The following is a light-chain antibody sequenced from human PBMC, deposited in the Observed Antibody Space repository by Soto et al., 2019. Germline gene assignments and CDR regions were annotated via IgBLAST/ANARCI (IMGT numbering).Light chain of an antibody. J-gene: IGKJ3*01. CDR1: QSVSSY. V-gene: IGKV3-11*01. CDR3: QQRSNWPRFT. CDR2: DVS. Sequence: EIVLTQSPATLSLSPGERATLSRRASQSVSSYLAWYQQKPGQAPRLLIYDVSNRATGIPARFSGSGSGTDFTLTISSLEPEDFAVYYCQQRSNWPRFTFGPGTKVDIK.